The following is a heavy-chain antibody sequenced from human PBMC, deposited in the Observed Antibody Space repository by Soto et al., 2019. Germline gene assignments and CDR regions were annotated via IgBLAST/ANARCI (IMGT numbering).Heavy chain of an antibody. CDR1: GLIFKTPG. Sequence: EVQLVESGGGLVKPGGSLRLSVEAPGLIFKTPGLPGVRKAPGKGRKWVGRIKSKSAGETTDYADPVKGRFTISRDDSKDTLYLHMDSLETGDTAVYYCSTGSPFSGSVFDYWGQGTLVTVSS. CDR2: IKSKSAGETT. CDR3: STGSPFSGSVFDY. J-gene: IGHJ4*02. V-gene: IGHV3-15*05. D-gene: IGHD1-26*01.